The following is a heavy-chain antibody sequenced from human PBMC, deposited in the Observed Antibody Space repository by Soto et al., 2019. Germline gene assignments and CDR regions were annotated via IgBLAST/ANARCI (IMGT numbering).Heavy chain of an antibody. CDR2: MYYSGTT. CDR3: ARVSATLTYRFDP. V-gene: IGHV4-39*07. J-gene: IGHJ5*02. D-gene: IGHD4-17*01. CDR1: GGSISSSDFY. Sequence: SETLSLTCTVSGGSISSSDFYWGWLRQPPGKGLDFIGSMYYSGTTYYNPSLKSRLTIFVDTSKNLFSLNLRSVTAADTAVYYCARVSATLTYRFDPWGQGTRVTVSS.